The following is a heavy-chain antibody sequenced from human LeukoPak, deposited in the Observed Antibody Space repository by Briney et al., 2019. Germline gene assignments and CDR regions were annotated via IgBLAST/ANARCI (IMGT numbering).Heavy chain of an antibody. CDR2: IYYSGST. V-gene: IGHV4-59*01. D-gene: IGHD2-2*01. CDR3: ASVRCSATSCYEFYFDY. J-gene: IGHJ4*02. CDR1: GGSISSYY. Sequence: SETLSLTCTVSGGSISSYYWSWIRQPPGKGLEWIGYIYYSGSTNYNPSLKSRVTISIDTSKNQFSLKLNSVTAADTAVYYCASVRCSATSCYEFYFDYWGQGTLVTVSS.